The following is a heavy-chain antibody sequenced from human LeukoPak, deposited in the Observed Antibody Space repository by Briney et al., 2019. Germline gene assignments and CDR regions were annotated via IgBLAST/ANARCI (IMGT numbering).Heavy chain of an antibody. J-gene: IGHJ4*02. V-gene: IGHV3-11*01. Sequence: GGSLRLSCAASGFSFSDYYMSWIRQAPGKGLEWDSYITSTGGTIYYADSVKGRFTISRDNAKNSLYLQMNSLRVEDTAVYYCARSGRIAAAGRIDYWGQGILVTVSS. D-gene: IGHD6-13*01. CDR3: ARSGRIAAAGRIDY. CDR1: GFSFSDYY. CDR2: ITSTGGTI.